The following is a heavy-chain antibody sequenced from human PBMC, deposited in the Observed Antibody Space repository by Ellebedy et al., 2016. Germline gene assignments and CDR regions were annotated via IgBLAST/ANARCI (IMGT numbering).Heavy chain of an antibody. Sequence: GSLRLSCTVSGGSISSYYWSWIRQPPGKGLEWIGYIYYSGSTNYNPSLKSRVTISVDTSKNQFSLKLSSVTAADTAVYYCARHRLLEPWGQGTLVTVSS. D-gene: IGHD3-16*01. V-gene: IGHV4-59*08. CDR2: IYYSGST. J-gene: IGHJ5*02. CDR1: GGSISSYY. CDR3: ARHRLLEP.